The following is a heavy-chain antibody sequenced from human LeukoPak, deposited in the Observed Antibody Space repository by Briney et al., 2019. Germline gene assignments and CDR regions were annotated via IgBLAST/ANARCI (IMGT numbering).Heavy chain of an antibody. D-gene: IGHD2-15*01. J-gene: IGHJ5*02. Sequence: PSETLSLTCTVSGGSISSYYWSWIRQPPGKGLEWIGYIYYSGSTNYNPSLKSRVTISVDTSKNQFSLKLCSVTAADTAVYYCARVVVVAARAGWFDPWGQGTLVTVSS. CDR1: GGSISSYY. V-gene: IGHV4-59*01. CDR2: IYYSGST. CDR3: ARVVVVAARAGWFDP.